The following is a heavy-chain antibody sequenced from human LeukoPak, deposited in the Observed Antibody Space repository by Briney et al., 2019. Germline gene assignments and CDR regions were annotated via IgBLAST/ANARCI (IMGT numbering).Heavy chain of an antibody. Sequence: SGTLSLTCAVSGGSISSSNWWSWVRQPPGKGLEWIGEIYHSGSTNYNPSLKSRVTISVDKSKNQFSLKLSSVTAADTAVYYCARHVRYCSGGSCWLNWFDPWGQGTLVTVSS. CDR2: IYHSGST. V-gene: IGHV4-4*02. CDR3: ARHVRYCSGGSCWLNWFDP. D-gene: IGHD2-15*01. J-gene: IGHJ5*02. CDR1: GGSISSSNW.